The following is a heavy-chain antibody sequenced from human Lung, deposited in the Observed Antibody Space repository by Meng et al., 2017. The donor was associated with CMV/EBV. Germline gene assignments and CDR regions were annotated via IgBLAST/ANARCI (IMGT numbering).Heavy chain of an antibody. Sequence: SXVASGFTFSGYWMHWVRQAPGKGLVWVSRIKSDGGSTAYADSVRGRFTISRDNAKNTLYLQMNSLKGDDTAVYYCAKESARQYYYYGIDVWGQGXTVTVSS. V-gene: IGHV3-74*01. CDR3: AKESARQYYYYGIDV. J-gene: IGHJ6*02. CDR2: IKSDGGST. CDR1: GFTFSGYW.